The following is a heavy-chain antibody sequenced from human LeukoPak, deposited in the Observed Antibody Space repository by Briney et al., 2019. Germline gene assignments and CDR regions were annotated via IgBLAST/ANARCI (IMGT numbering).Heavy chain of an antibody. CDR1: ALTFSSYA. CDR3: ARERPLLLYVYLYC. Sequence: SLRLSCAASALTFSSYAMHWVRQAPGNGLEWVAVISYDGSNKYYADSVKGRFTISRDNSKNTLYLQMNSLRAEDTAVYYCARERPLLLYVYLYCWGQGTLVTVSS. V-gene: IGHV3-30*04. D-gene: IGHD5/OR15-5a*01. CDR2: ISYDGSNK. J-gene: IGHJ4*02.